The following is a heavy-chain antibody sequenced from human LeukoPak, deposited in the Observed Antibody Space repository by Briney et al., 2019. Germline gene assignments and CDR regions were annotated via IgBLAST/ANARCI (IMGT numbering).Heavy chain of an antibody. Sequence: SETLSLTRAVYGGSFSGYYWGWIRPPPGEGLGWIWENNHSGSTNYNPSLKSRVTISVDTSKNQFSLKLSSVTAADTAVYYCARRRLSGYSSSWSPGHGFDPWGQGTLVTVSS. CDR3: ARRRLSGYSSSWSPGHGFDP. CDR2: NNHSGST. D-gene: IGHD6-13*01. V-gene: IGHV4-34*01. CDR1: GGSFSGYY. J-gene: IGHJ5*02.